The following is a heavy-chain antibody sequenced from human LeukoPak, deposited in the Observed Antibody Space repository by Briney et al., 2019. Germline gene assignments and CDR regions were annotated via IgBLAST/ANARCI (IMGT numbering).Heavy chain of an antibody. D-gene: IGHD3-10*01. CDR3: VYYYGSGSVEY. Sequence: PSETLPLTCTVSGGSITSSNYYWGWIRQPPGKGLEWIGSFYYSGSTNYNPSLKSRVTISVDTSKNQLSLKLSSVTAADTAVYYCVYYYGSGSVEYWGQGTLVTVSS. J-gene: IGHJ4*02. CDR2: FYYSGST. CDR1: GGSITSSNYY. V-gene: IGHV4-39*01.